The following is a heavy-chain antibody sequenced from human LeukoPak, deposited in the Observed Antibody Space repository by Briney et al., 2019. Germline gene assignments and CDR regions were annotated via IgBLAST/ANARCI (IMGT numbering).Heavy chain of an antibody. D-gene: IGHD5-12*01. CDR2: ISGSGGYT. J-gene: IGHJ3*02. CDR1: GFTFSSYA. Sequence: GGSLRLSCAASGFTFSSYAISWVRQAPGKGLEWVSAISGSGGYTYYADSVKGRFTISRDNSKNTLYLQMNSLRAEDTAVYYCAKNRGATIYYAFDIWGQGTMVNVSS. CDR3: AKNRGATIYYAFDI. V-gene: IGHV3-23*01.